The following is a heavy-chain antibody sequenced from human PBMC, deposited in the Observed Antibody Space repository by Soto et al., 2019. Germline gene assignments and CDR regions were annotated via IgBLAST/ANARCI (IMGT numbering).Heavy chain of an antibody. Sequence: QLQLLESGSRLVKPSQTLSLTCAVSGGSVNRGGYSWSLIRQPPGKGLEWLAYIYRTGHTNYNPSLNSRATISLDEPNNQFSLHLTSVTAADTAVYYCARSIVTPSAMFDHWGQGLLVTVSS. CDR3: ARSIVTPSAMFDH. D-gene: IGHD2-2*01. CDR2: IYRTGHT. V-gene: IGHV4-30-2*01. CDR1: GGSVNRGGYS. J-gene: IGHJ5*02.